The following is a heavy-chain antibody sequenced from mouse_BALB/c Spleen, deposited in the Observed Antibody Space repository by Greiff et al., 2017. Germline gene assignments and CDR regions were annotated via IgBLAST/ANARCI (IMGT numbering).Heavy chain of an antibody. D-gene: IGHD3-3*01. CDR1: GYTFTSYW. Sequence: QVHVKQSGAELAKPGASVKMSCKASGYTFTSYWMHWVNQRPGQGLEWIGYINPSTGYTEYNQKFKDKATLTADKSSSTAYMQLSSLTSEDSAVYYCARGGWDRYFDVWGAGTTVTVSS. CDR3: ARGGWDRYFDV. J-gene: IGHJ1*01. V-gene: IGHV1-7*01. CDR2: INPSTGYT.